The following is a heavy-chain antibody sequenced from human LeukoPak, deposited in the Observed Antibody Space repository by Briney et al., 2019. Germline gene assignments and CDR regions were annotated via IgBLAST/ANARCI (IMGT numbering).Heavy chain of an antibody. J-gene: IGHJ4*02. CDR1: GGSISSYY. D-gene: IGHD3-3*01. CDR2: IYYSGST. V-gene: IGHV4-59*01. Sequence: SETLSLTCTVSGGSISSYYWSWIRQPPGKGLEWIGYIYYSGSTNYNPSLKSRVTISVDTSKNQFSLKLSSVTAADTAVYYCARMYYDFWSGYLDYWGRGTLVTVSS. CDR3: ARMYYDFWSGYLDY.